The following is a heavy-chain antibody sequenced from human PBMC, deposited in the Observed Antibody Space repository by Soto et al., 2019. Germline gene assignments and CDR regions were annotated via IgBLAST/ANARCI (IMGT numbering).Heavy chain of an antibody. CDR3: ARAVAVAADLDC. D-gene: IGHD6-19*01. J-gene: IGHJ4*02. Sequence: QVQLVQSGAEEKKPGASVKVSCKASGYTFTGYAMHWVRQAPGQRLEWMGWINAGNGNTKYSQKFQGRVTITRDTSASTAYMELSSLRSEDTAVYYCARAVAVAADLDCWGQGTLVTVSS. V-gene: IGHV1-3*05. CDR2: INAGNGNT. CDR1: GYTFTGYA.